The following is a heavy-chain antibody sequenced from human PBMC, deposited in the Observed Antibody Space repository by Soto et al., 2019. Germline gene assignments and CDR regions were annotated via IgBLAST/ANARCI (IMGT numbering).Heavy chain of an antibody. CDR3: ANATLRAVHTLGFDF. V-gene: IGHV3-23*01. J-gene: IGHJ4*02. Sequence: SYAVAGARQAPGKGLEWISVISGSGGATYFADSVKGRFVISRDNSKNTLYLQMNSLRAEDTAIYYCANATLRAVHTLGFDFWGQGILVSVSS. CDR2: ISGSGGAT. D-gene: IGHD3-10*01. CDR1: SYA.